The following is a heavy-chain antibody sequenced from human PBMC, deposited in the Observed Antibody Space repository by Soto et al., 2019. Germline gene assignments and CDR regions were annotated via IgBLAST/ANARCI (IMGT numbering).Heavy chain of an antibody. CDR1: GFTFSSYG. V-gene: IGHV3-33*01. Sequence: GGSLRLSCAASGFTFSSYGMHWVRQAPGKGLEWVAVIWYDGSNKYYADSVKGRFTISRDNSKNTLYLQMNSLRAEDTAVYYCARAARVLRFLEWSPDDYFDYWGQGTLVTVSS. CDR2: IWYDGSNK. J-gene: IGHJ4*02. D-gene: IGHD3-3*01. CDR3: ARAARVLRFLEWSPDDYFDY.